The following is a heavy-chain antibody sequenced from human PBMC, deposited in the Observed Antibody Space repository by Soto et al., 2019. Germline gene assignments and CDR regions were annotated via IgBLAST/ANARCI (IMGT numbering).Heavy chain of an antibody. D-gene: IGHD3-10*01. CDR2: FDPEDGET. Sequence: VASVKVSCKVSGYTLTELSMHWVRQAPGKGLEWMGGFDPEDGETIYAQKFQGRVTMTEDTSTDTAYMELSSLRSEDTAVYYCATHYGSGSYYLPFDYWGQGTLVTVSS. V-gene: IGHV1-24*01. CDR3: ATHYGSGSYYLPFDY. J-gene: IGHJ4*02. CDR1: GYTLTELS.